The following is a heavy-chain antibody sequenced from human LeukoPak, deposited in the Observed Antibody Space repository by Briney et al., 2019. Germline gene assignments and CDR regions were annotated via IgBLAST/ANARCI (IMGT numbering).Heavy chain of an antibody. CDR1: GYSISGGYY. V-gene: IGHV4-38-2*01. CDR2: IHHSGST. Sequence: SETLSLTCAVSGYSISGGYYWGWIRQPPGKGLEWIGSIHHSGSTYYNPSLKSRVTISVDTSKNQFSLKLSSVTAADTAVYYCARVYMGYDSSGYYVNWFDPWGQGTLVTVSS. J-gene: IGHJ5*02. CDR3: ARVYMGYDSSGYYVNWFDP. D-gene: IGHD3-22*01.